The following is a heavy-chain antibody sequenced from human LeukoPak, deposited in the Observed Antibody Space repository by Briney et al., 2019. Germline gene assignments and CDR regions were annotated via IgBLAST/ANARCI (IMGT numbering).Heavy chain of an antibody. D-gene: IGHD3-22*01. CDR1: GYTFTGYY. V-gene: IGHV1-2*02. CDR3: ARDLSDYDSSGPDY. J-gene: IGHJ4*02. CDR2: INPNSGGT. Sequence: ASVKVYCKASGYTFTGYYMHWVRQAPGQGLEWMGWINPNSGGTNYAQKFQGRVTMTRDTSISTAYMELSRLRSDDTAVYYCARDLSDYDSSGPDYWGQGTLVTVSS.